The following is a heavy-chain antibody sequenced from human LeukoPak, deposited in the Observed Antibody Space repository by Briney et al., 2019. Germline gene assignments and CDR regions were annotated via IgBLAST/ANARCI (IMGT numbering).Heavy chain of an antibody. D-gene: IGHD3-3*01. V-gene: IGHV4-59*01. J-gene: IGHJ5*02. Sequence: SETLSLTCTVSGGSISSYYWSWIRQPPGKGLEWIGYIYYSGSTNYNPSLKSRVTISVDTSKNQFSLKLSSVTAADTAVYYCARSGYYDFRSGYPNWFDPWGQGTLVTVSS. CDR3: ARSGYYDFRSGYPNWFDP. CDR2: IYYSGST. CDR1: GGSISSYY.